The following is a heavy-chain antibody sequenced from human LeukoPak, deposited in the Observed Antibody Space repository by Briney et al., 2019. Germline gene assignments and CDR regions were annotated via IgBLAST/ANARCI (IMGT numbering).Heavy chain of an antibody. CDR2: IYYTGST. CDR1: GGSISSSSYY. V-gene: IGHV4-39*01. J-gene: IGHJ4*02. CDR3: ASLVVVTAMGGLYLDY. Sequence: SETLSLTCTVSGGSISSSSYYLGWIRQPPGKGLEWIGNIYYTGSTYYNPSLRSRVTISVDTSKNQFSLNLSSVTAADTAVYYCASLVVVTAMGGLYLDYWGQGTLVTVSS. D-gene: IGHD2-21*02.